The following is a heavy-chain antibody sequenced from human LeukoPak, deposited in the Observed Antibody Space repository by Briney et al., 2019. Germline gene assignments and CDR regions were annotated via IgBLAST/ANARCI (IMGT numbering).Heavy chain of an antibody. CDR2: INPNSGGT. CDR3: ARGHWFDP. Sequence: APVKVSCKASGYTFTSYGISWVRQAPGQGLEWMGWINPNSGGTNYAQKFQGRVTMTRDTSISTAYMELSRLRSDDTAVYYCARGHWFDPWGQGTLVTVSS. CDR1: GYTFTSYG. V-gene: IGHV1-2*02. J-gene: IGHJ5*02.